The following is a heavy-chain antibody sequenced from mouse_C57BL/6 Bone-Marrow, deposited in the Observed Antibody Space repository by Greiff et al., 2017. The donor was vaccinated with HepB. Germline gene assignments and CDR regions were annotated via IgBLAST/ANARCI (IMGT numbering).Heavy chain of an antibody. CDR2: IDPSDSYT. J-gene: IGHJ3*01. D-gene: IGHD1-1*01. Sequence: QVQLQQPGAELVRPGPSVKLSCKASGYTFTSYWMHWVKQRPGQGLEWIGVIDPSDSYTNYNQKFKGKATLTVDTSSSTTYMQLSSRTSEDSAVYYCARTDYITYGFAYWGQGTLVTVSA. V-gene: IGHV1-59*01. CDR1: GYTFTSYW. CDR3: ARTDYITYGFAY.